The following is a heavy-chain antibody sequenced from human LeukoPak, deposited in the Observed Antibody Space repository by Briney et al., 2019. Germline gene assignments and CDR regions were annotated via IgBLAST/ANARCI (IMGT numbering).Heavy chain of an antibody. D-gene: IGHD3-16*01. Sequence: GGSLRLSCAASGFTFSSYLMSWVRQAPGKGLEWVAHIKHDGSEKYYVESVKGRFTISRGNAKNSLYLQMNSLRAEETALYYCASGRQLGYWGQGTLVTVSS. CDR2: IKHDGSEK. CDR3: ASGRQLGY. V-gene: IGHV3-7*01. CDR1: GFTFSSYL. J-gene: IGHJ4*02.